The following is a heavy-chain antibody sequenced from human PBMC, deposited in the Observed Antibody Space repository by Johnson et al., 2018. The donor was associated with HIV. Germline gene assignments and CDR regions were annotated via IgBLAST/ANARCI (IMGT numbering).Heavy chain of an antibody. Sequence: VQLVESGGGLVKPGGSLRLSCAASGFTFSSYAMSWVRQAAGKGLEWVSGISWNSGSIGYADSVKGRFTISRDNAKNSLYLQMNSLRAEDTALYYCAKDKGGSGWYLHAFDIWGQGTMVTVSS. V-gene: IGHV3-9*01. CDR1: GFTFSSYA. CDR3: AKDKGGSGWYLHAFDI. D-gene: IGHD6-19*01. J-gene: IGHJ3*02. CDR2: ISWNSGSI.